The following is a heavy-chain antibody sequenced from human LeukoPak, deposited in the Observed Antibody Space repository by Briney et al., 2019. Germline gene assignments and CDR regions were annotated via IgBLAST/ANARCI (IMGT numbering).Heavy chain of an antibody. CDR3: ARVKDTIFGVVTPSGDMDV. CDR1: GYTFTSYD. J-gene: IGHJ6*03. CDR2: MNPNSGNT. Sequence: APVKVSCKASGYTFTSYDINWVRQATGQGLEWMGWMNPNSGNTGYAQKFQGRVTITRNTSISTAYMELSSLRSEDTAVYYCARVKDTIFGVVTPSGDMDVWGKGTTVTVSS. D-gene: IGHD3-3*01. V-gene: IGHV1-8*03.